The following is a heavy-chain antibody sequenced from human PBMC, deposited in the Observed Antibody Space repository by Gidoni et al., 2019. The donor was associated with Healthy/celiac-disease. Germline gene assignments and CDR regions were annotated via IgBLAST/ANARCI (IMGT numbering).Heavy chain of an antibody. Sequence: QVQLVESGGGVVQPGRSLRLSCAASGFTSSRYALHGVRQAPGKGLAWVAVISYDGSNKDYADSVKGRFTISRDNSKNTLYLQMNSLRAEDTAVYYCARDFSIIGSGYYRMGGLDYWGQGTLVTVSS. CDR1: GFTSSRYA. D-gene: IGHD3-22*01. CDR3: ARDFSIIGSGYYRMGGLDY. J-gene: IGHJ4*02. V-gene: IGHV3-30*04. CDR2: ISYDGSNK.